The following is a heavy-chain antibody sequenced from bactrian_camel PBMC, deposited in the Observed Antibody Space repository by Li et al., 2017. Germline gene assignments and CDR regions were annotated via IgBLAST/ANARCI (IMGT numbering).Heavy chain of an antibody. CDR2: IDSEGKI. J-gene: IGHJ7*01. Sequence: HVQLVESGGGSVQAVGSLRLSCAASGTSYSRYCMGWFRQAPGKEREGVATIDSEGKITYADSVKGRFTISKDNANDTLYLVMTNPKPDDTAMYYCAAVESSIIESTYCSGRVRGPSYGMDYWGKGTQVTVS. V-gene: IGHV3S53*01. CDR1: GTSYSRYC. D-gene: IGHD2*01.